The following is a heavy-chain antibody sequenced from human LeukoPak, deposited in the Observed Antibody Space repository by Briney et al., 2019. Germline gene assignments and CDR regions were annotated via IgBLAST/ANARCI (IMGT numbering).Heavy chain of an antibody. CDR2: ISYDGTKQ. J-gene: IGHJ4*02. CDR1: GFTFSSYG. D-gene: IGHD6-6*01. CDR3: AKGEYNSSPWDY. Sequence: GRSLRLSCAASGFTFSSYGMHWVRQAPGKGLEWLAVISYDGTKQYFADSVKGRFTISRDNVKNSLYLEMNSLRVEDSAVYYCAKGEYNSSPWDYWGQGTLVTVSS. V-gene: IGHV3-30*19.